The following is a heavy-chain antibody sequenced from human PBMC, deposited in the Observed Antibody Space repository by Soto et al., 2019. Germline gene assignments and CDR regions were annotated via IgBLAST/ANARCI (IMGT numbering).Heavy chain of an antibody. D-gene: IGHD6-6*01. CDR1: GFTVGGHY. Sequence: XXSLRLACDASGFTVGGHYMHWVLRAPGKGLEWVSVIYSGGTTYYAGSVRGRFTMSRDDSKNTVYLQMNSLRAEETGVYFCARDRTISDYRSSGALGLWGKGTLVTVSS. V-gene: IGHV3-66*01. CDR3: ARDRTISDYRSSGALGL. CDR2: IYSGGTT. J-gene: IGHJ4*02.